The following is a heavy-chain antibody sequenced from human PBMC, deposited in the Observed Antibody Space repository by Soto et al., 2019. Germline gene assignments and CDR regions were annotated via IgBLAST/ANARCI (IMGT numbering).Heavy chain of an antibody. CDR1: GYTFTSYG. Sequence: QVKLVESGPEVNKPGASVKVSCKTSGYTFTSYGISWVRQAPGQGLEWMGWITTDKGKTTYAQKFQGRVAMTTDTSTSTAYMELRSLRSDDTAVYYCATRSPAFDYWGQGTLVTVSS. CDR3: ATRSPAFDY. V-gene: IGHV1-18*01. J-gene: IGHJ4*02. CDR2: ITTDKGKT.